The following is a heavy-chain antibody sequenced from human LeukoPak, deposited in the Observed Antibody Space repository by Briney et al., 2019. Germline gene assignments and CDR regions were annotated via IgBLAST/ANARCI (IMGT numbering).Heavy chain of an antibody. Sequence: SVTVSYTASGGTFKIYAISWVRQAPGQGLEWMGGIIPIFGTANYAQKFQGRVTITADESTSTAYMELSSLRSEDTAVYYCARDQGYRYGYGDFDYWGQGTLVTVSS. CDR3: ARDQGYRYGYGDFDY. CDR1: GGTFKIYA. J-gene: IGHJ4*02. V-gene: IGHV1-69*01. D-gene: IGHD5-18*01. CDR2: IIPIFGTA.